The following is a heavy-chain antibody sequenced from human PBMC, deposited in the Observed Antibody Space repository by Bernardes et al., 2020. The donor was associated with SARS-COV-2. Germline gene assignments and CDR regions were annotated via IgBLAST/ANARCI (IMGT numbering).Heavy chain of an antibody. Sequence: GGSLRLSCEGSGFTFRSHAMSWVRQAPATGLEWVSAFSENGGRTWYADSVKGRFTISRDNSKKTVSLHMNNLRVEDTAIYYCVREGSESYGDCWGQGTLVNVPS. J-gene: IGHJ4*02. CDR3: VREGSESYGDC. D-gene: IGHD3-10*01. V-gene: IGHV3-23*01. CDR1: GFTFRSHA. CDR2: FSENGGRT.